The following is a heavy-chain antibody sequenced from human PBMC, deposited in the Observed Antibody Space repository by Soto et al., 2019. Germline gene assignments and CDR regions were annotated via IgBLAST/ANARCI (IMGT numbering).Heavy chain of an antibody. CDR2: IVVGSGNT. D-gene: IGHD3-22*01. Sequence: QMQLVQSGPEVKKPGTSVKVSCKASGFTFTSSAVQWVRQARGQRLEWIGWIVVGSGNTNYAQKCQERVTITRDMSTSTAYMELSTLRSEDTAVYYCAADLYYYDSSGYYWPTHWYVDLWGRGTLVTVSS. V-gene: IGHV1-58*01. CDR1: GFTFTSSA. J-gene: IGHJ2*01. CDR3: AADLYYYDSSGYYWPTHWYVDL.